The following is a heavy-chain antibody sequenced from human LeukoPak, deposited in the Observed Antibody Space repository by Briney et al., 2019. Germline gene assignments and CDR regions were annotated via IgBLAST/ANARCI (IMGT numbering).Heavy chain of an antibody. V-gene: IGHV3-20*04. CDR2: INWNGGST. J-gene: IGHJ4*02. CDR1: GFTFDDYG. Sequence: PGGSLRLSCAASGFTFDDYGMSWVRQAPGKGLEWVSGINWNGGSTGYADSVKGRFTISRDNAKNSLYLQMNSLRAEDTALYYCARAYYYDSSGYLLLFDYWGQGTLVTVSS. D-gene: IGHD3-22*01. CDR3: ARAYYYDSSGYLLLFDY.